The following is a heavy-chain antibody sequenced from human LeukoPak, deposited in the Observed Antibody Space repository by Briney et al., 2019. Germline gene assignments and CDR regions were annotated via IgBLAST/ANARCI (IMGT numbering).Heavy chain of an antibody. Sequence: QAGGSLRLSCAASGFTFSSYWMHWVRQAPGKGLVWVSRINSDGSSISYADSVKGRFTISRDNAKNTLYLQMNSLRAEDTAVYYCARGSRDGYNRGYFDYWGQGTLVTVSS. CDR3: ARGSRDGYNRGYFDY. D-gene: IGHD5-24*01. J-gene: IGHJ4*02. CDR2: INSDGSSI. V-gene: IGHV3-74*01. CDR1: GFTFSSYW.